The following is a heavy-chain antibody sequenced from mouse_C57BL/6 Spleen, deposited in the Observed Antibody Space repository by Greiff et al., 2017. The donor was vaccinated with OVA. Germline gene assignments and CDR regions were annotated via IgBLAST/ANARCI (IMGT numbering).Heavy chain of an antibody. CDR3: ARDRDDGDWYFDV. CDR2: ISDGGSYT. Sequence: EVHLVESGGGLVKPGGSLKLSCAASGFTFSSYAMSWVRQTPEKRLEWVATISDGGSYTYYPDNVKGRFTISRDNAKNNLYLQMSHLKSEDTAMYYCARDRDDGDWYFDVWGTGTTVTVSS. CDR1: GFTFSSYA. J-gene: IGHJ1*03. D-gene: IGHD2-12*01. V-gene: IGHV5-4*01.